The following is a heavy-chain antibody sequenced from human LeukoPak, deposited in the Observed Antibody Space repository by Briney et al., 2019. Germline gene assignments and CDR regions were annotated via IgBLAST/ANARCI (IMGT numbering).Heavy chain of an antibody. V-gene: IGHV4-34*01. CDR3: ARVRLPTYYYYFYYMDV. J-gene: IGHJ6*03. CDR1: GGSFSGYS. D-gene: IGHD5-18*01. CDR2: INHSGTT. Sequence: PSDTLSLLCAVCGGSFSGYSWTWISQPPGKGLEWIGEINHSGTTDYNPSLQSRVTISLDPSKNQFSLKVTSANAADPGVYYCARVRLPTYYYYFYYMDVWGTGTTVTVSS.